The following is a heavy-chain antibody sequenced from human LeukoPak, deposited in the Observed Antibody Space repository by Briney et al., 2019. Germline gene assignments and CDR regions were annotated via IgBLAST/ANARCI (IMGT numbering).Heavy chain of an antibody. CDR3: ARAVTGTPDY. J-gene: IGHJ4*02. V-gene: IGHV3-7*01. CDR1: GFTFSGHW. Sequence: GESLRLSCAASGFTFSGHWMTWVRQAPGKGLQWVASIRQDGSVKYYVDSVQGRFIISRDNAMNSLYLQMNSLRAEDTAVYYCARAVTGTPDYWGQGTLVTVSS. CDR2: IRQDGSVK. D-gene: IGHD1-20*01.